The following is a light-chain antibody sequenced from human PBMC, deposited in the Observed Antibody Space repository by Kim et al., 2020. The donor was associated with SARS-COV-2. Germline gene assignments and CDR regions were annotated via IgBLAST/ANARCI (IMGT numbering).Light chain of an antibody. CDR3: ATEDDSLSGWV. Sequence: GQRVTISYSESSTNIGSNYVHWYQQLPGTAPKLLIYRNNQRPSGDPVRFASSESGASASLAVSGVRSEVEADYYCATEDDSLSGWVFGRGTQLTVL. J-gene: IGLJ3*02. CDR2: RNN. V-gene: IGLV1-47*01. CDR1: STNIGSNY.